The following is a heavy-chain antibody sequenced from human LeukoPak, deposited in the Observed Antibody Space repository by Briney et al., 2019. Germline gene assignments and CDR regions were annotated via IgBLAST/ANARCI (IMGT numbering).Heavy chain of an antibody. Sequence: GGSLRLSCAASGFTVSGNYMSWVRQAPGKGLEWVSVIFSGGSRYYADSVEGRFTISRDNSKNTLYLQMNSLRAEDTAVYYCARGGSGNQYYFDSWGQGTLVTVSS. CDR2: IFSGGSR. CDR1: GFTVSGNY. V-gene: IGHV3-53*01. D-gene: IGHD4-23*01. J-gene: IGHJ4*02. CDR3: ARGGSGNQYYFDS.